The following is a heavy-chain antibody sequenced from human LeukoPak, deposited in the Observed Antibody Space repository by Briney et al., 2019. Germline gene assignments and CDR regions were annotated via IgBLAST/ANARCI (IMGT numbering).Heavy chain of an antibody. V-gene: IGHV4-59*12. CDR2: IYYNGST. Sequence: SETLSLTCTVSGGSISGYHWSWIRQPPGKGLEWIGYIYYNGSTNYNPSLKSRVTISVDTSKNQFSLKLSSVTAADTAVYYCARRVVVPAVIGYWGQGTLVTVSS. CDR3: ARRVVVPAVIGY. CDR1: GGSISGYH. D-gene: IGHD2-2*01. J-gene: IGHJ4*02.